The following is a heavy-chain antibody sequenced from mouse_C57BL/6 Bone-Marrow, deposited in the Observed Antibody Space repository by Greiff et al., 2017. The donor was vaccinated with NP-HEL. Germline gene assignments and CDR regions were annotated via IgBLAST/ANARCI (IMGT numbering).Heavy chain of an antibody. CDR1: GYTFTSYG. J-gene: IGHJ4*01. D-gene: IGHD3-2*02. CDR2: IYPRSGNT. CDR3: ASTYSSGYEGYAMDY. Sequence: QVQLQQSGAELARPGASVKLSCKASGYTFTSYGISWVKQRTGQGLEWIGEIYPRSGNTYYNEKFKGKATLTADKSSSTAYMELRSLTSEDSAVYFCASTYSSGYEGYAMDYWGQGTSVTVSS. V-gene: IGHV1-81*01.